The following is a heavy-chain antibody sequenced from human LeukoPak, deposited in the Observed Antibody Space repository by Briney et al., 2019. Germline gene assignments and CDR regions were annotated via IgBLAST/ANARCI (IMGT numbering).Heavy chain of an antibody. CDR2: INTDGSST. V-gene: IGHV3-74*01. CDR3: ARVDPTGDGYNCFDS. D-gene: IGHD5-24*01. Sequence: GGSLRLSCAASGFTFSTYWMHWVRQAPGKGLLWVARINTDGSSTLYADSVKGRFTISRDNAKSTLYLQMDSLRPEDTAVYYCARVDPTGDGYNCFDSWGQGTLVTVSS. J-gene: IGHJ4*02. CDR1: GFTFSTYW.